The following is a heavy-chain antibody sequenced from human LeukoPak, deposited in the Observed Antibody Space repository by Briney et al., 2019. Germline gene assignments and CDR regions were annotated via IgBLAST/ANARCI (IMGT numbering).Heavy chain of an antibody. D-gene: IGHD3-10*02. V-gene: IGHV3-23*01. Sequence: GGSLRLSCAASGFTFSSYAMSWGRAAPGKGLGWVSGISGSGGNTYYTDSVRGGLSISRDNSKNTLYLQMNSLRAEDTAVYYCAELGITMIGGVWGKGTTVTISS. CDR3: AELGITMIGGV. CDR1: GFTFSSYA. CDR2: ISGSGGNT. J-gene: IGHJ6*04.